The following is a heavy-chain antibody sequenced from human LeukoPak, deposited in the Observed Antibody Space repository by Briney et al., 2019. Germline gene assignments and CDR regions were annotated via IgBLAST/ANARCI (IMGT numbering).Heavy chain of an antibody. J-gene: IGHJ4*02. CDR3: ARAKLTGPKDC. CDR2: ISTSSSYI. D-gene: IGHD4/OR15-4a*01. Sequence: GGSLRLSCAASGFTFSSYSMNWVRQAPGKGLECVSSISTSSSYIYYADSVKGRFTISRDDAENSLYLQMNSLRAEDTAVYYCARAKLTGPKDCWGQGTLVTVSS. CDR1: GFTFSSYS. V-gene: IGHV3-21*01.